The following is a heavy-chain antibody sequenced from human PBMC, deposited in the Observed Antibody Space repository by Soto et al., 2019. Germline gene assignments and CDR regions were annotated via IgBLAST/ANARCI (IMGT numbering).Heavy chain of an antibody. J-gene: IGHJ6*02. CDR3: TRPPYCSSTSCYTRSYGMDV. D-gene: IGHD2-2*02. CDR1: GFTFSGSA. CDR2: IRSKANSYAT. V-gene: IGHV3-73*01. Sequence: GGSLRLSCAASGFTFSGSAMHWVRQASGKGLEWVGRIRSKANSYATAYAASVKGRFTISRDDSKNTAYLQMNSLKTEDTAVYYCTRPPYCSSTSCYTRSYGMDVWGQGTTVTVSS.